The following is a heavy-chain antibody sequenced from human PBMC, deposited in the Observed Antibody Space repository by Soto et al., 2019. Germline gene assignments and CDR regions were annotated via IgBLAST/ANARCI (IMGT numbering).Heavy chain of an antibody. V-gene: IGHV4-59*08. CDR2: IYYSGST. CDR1: GGSISSYY. J-gene: IGHJ6*03. CDR3: ARHPSGDCDDVDYYYYMDV. Sequence: PSETLSLTCTVSGGSISSYYWSWIRQPPGKGLEWIGYIYYSGSTNYNPSLKSRVTISVDTSKNQFSLKLSSVTAADTAVYYCARHPSGDCDDVDYYYYMDVWGKGTTVTVSS. D-gene: IGHD2-21*02.